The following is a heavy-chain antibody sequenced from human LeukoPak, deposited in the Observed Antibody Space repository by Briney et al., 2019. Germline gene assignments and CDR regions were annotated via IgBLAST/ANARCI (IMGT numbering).Heavy chain of an antibody. J-gene: IGHJ4*02. V-gene: IGHV3-23*01. D-gene: IGHD6-19*01. CDR1: GFTFSSYG. CDR2: ISGNGDRT. Sequence: GGSLRLSCAASGFTFSSYGMSWVRQAPGKGLEWVSTISGNGDRTYYADSVKGRFTISRDNAKNSLYLQMNSLRAEDTAVYYCARAVSSGWYIDDYWGQGTLVTVSS. CDR3: ARAVSSGWYIDDY.